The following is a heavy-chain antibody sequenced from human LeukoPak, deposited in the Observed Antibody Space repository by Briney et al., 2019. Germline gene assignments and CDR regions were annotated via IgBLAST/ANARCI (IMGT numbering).Heavy chain of an antibody. CDR3: ARAVTYFYGSVTYDWFES. J-gene: IGHJ5*01. Sequence: GGSLRLSCAASGFTFGSYWMHWVRQTPGKGLMWVSRIESNGLALYADSVRDRFTISRDNAKNTVYLQMNSLRADDTAMYYCARAVTYFYGSVTYDWFESWGQGTLVTVSS. CDR2: IESNGLA. D-gene: IGHD3-10*01. CDR1: GFTFGSYW. V-gene: IGHV3-74*01.